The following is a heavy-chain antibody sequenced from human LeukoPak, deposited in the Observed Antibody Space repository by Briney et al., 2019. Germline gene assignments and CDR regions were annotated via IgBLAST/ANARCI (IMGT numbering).Heavy chain of an antibody. D-gene: IGHD5-12*01. V-gene: IGHV3-15*01. Sequence: GGSLRLSCAASGFTFSNAWMTWVRQAPGKGLEWVGRFKSNTDGGTTDYAEPVKGRFIISRDDSKKTLYLQMNGLKTEDTAVYYCTTWKWLRLGSDYWGQGTLVTVSP. CDR3: TTWKWLRLGSDY. CDR2: FKSNTDGGTT. J-gene: IGHJ4*02. CDR1: GFTFSNAW.